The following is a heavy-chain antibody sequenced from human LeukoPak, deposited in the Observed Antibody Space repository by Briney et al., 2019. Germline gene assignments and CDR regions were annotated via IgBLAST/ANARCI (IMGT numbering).Heavy chain of an antibody. CDR3: ARDPSGWYYFDY. CDR1: GGSISSYY. D-gene: IGHD6-19*01. V-gene: IGHV4-4*07. CDR2: IYTSGRT. J-gene: IGHJ4*02. Sequence: SETLSLTCTVSGGSISSYYWSWIRQPAEKGLEWIGRIYTSGRTNYNPSLKSRVTISVDTSKNQFSLKLSSVTAADTAVYYCARDPSGWYYFDYWGQGTLVTVSS.